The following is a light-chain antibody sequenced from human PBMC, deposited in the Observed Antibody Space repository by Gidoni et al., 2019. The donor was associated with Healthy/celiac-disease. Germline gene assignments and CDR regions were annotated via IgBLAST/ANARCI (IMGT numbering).Light chain of an antibody. J-gene: IGLJ2*01. Sequence: SALPQPASVSGAPGQAITISCTGTSSDVGSYHPVSWYQQHPGKAPKLMIYEGSKRSTGFSNRFSGSKSGNTASLTISGLQAEDEAYYYCCSYAGSSKVFGGGTKLTVL. CDR1: SSDVGSYHP. CDR2: EGS. CDR3: CSYAGSSKV. V-gene: IGLV2-23*01.